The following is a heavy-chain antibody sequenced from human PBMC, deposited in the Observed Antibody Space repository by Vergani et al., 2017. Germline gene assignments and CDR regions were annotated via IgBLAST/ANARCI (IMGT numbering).Heavy chain of an antibody. V-gene: IGHV1-69*13. Sequence: QVQLVQSGAEVKKPGSSVKVSCKASGGTFSSYAISWVRQAPGQGLEWMGRIIPIFGTANYAQKFQGRVTITADDSTSTAYMELSSLRSEDTAVYYCARGLGYCSSTGCREGYYYYYGMDVWGQGTTVTVSS. CDR2: IIPIFGTA. J-gene: IGHJ6*02. CDR3: ARGLGYCSSTGCREGYYYYYGMDV. CDR1: GGTFSSYA. D-gene: IGHD2-2*01.